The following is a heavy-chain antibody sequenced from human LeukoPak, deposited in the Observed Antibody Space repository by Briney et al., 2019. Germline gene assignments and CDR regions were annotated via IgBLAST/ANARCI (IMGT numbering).Heavy chain of an antibody. Sequence: PSETLSLTCTVPGGSLSSYYGSWIRQSPGKGLEWIANIYYTGTPYYNPSLQSRVTISVDMSKNQFSLKLSTVTAADTAVYYCARVKATVTSFDIWGQGTMVTVSS. CDR3: ARVKATVTSFDI. J-gene: IGHJ3*02. V-gene: IGHV4-59*01. CDR2: IYYTGTP. CDR1: GGSLSSYY. D-gene: IGHD2/OR15-2a*01.